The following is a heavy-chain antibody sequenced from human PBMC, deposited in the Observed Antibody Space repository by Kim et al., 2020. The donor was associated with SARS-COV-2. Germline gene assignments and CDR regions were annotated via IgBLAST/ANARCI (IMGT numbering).Heavy chain of an antibody. CDR2: LTGSGGST. J-gene: IGHJ4*02. D-gene: IGHD3-16*02. V-gene: IGHV3-23*01. CDR1: GFTFSSYA. CDR3: VKDFRDHLWGTYRYGQGELRGADY. Sequence: GGSLRLSCAASGFTFSSYAISWVRLAPGEGLQWVSALTGSGGSTYYVDSVKGRFTISRDNSKNTVVLQMNSLRAEDTAVYYCVKDFRDHLWGTYRYGQGELRGADYWGQGTLVTVSS.